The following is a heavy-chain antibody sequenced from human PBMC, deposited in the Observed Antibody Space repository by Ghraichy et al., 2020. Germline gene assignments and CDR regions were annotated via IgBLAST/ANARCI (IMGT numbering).Heavy chain of an antibody. V-gene: IGHV4-31*03. CDR2: IAYTGNT. CDR1: GGSVSSAGYY. D-gene: IGHD4-23*01. Sequence: SETLSLTCTVSGGSVSSAGYYWTWIRQHPGKGLEWLGYIAYTGNTYNNPSLKSRLTVSLDTSKNHFSLKLSSVTAADTAVYYCARDRTLGGNYFDYWGQGTLFTVSS. J-gene: IGHJ4*02. CDR3: ARDRTLGGNYFDY.